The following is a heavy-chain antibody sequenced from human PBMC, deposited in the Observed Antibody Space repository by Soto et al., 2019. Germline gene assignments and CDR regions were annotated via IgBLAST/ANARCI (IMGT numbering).Heavy chain of an antibody. D-gene: IGHD3-10*01. CDR3: ARDRQPYYYGSGSYYY. Sequence: QVQLVQSGAEVKKPGSSVKVSCKASGGTFSSYAISWVRQAPGQGLEWMGGIIPIFGTANYAQKFQGRVTITADESTSTAYMELSSLRSEDTAVYYCARDRQPYYYGSGSYYYWGQGPLFTVSS. CDR1: GGTFSSYA. J-gene: IGHJ4*02. CDR2: IIPIFGTA. V-gene: IGHV1-69*01.